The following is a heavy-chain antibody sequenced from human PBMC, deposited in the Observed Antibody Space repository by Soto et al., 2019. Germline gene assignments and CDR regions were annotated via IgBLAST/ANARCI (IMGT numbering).Heavy chain of an antibody. CDR3: ARVHGSSDAFDL. CDR2: MNPNSGNT. V-gene: IGHV1-8*02. CDR1: GYTFNSYD. D-gene: IGHD6-6*01. Sequence: ASVKVSCKASGYTFNSYDINWVRQATGQGLEWMGWMNPNSGNTGYAQKLQGRVTMNRNTSISTAYMELSSLTSEDTAVYYCARVHGSSDAFDLWGQGTMVTVSS. J-gene: IGHJ3*01.